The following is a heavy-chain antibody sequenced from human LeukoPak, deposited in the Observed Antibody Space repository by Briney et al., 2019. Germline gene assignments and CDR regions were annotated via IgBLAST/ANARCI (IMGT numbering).Heavy chain of an antibody. J-gene: IGHJ4*02. D-gene: IGHD3-3*01. Sequence: KTGGSLRLSCAASGFTFSSYAMSWVRQAPGKGLEWVGRIKSKTDGGTTDYAAPVKGRFTISRDDSKNTLYLQMNSLKTEDTAVYYCTTDSWAAYYDFWSGYYPGYYFDYWGQGTLVTVSS. CDR1: GFTFSSYA. CDR3: TTDSWAAYYDFWSGYYPGYYFDY. V-gene: IGHV3-15*01. CDR2: IKSKTDGGTT.